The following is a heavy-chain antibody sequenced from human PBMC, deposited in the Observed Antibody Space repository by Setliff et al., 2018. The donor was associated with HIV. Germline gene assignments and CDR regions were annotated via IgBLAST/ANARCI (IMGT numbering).Heavy chain of an antibody. Sequence: SETLSLTCSVSGGSLQGYYWSWIRQPAGKGLQWIGRIYYVGWSKYNPSLEDRVTMSVDTSNNQFSLKLSSVTAADTAVYYCARHRDGGTYPLDYWGQGTLVTVSS. J-gene: IGHJ4*02. V-gene: IGHV4-4*07. CDR3: ARHRDGGTYPLDY. D-gene: IGHD1-26*01. CDR2: IYYVGWS. CDR1: GGSLQGYY.